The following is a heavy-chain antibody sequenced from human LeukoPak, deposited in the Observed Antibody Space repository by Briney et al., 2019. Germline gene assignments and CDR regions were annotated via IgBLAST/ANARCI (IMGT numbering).Heavy chain of an antibody. J-gene: IGHJ3*02. Sequence: GESLKISCKGSGYIFTSYWIGWVRQMPGKGLEWMGIIYPGDSNTRYSPSFQGQVTISADKSISTAYLQWSSLKASDTAMHYCARQSGGSSSAGDAFDIWGQGTMVTVSS. CDR2: IYPGDSNT. V-gene: IGHV5-51*01. CDR1: GYIFTSYW. D-gene: IGHD6-6*01. CDR3: ARQSGGSSSAGDAFDI.